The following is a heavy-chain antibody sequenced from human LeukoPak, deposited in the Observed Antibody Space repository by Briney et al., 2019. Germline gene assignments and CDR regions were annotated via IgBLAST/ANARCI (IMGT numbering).Heavy chain of an antibody. D-gene: IGHD3-10*01. Sequence: PGGSLRLSCAASGFTFSSYSMNWVRQAPGKGRGWVSYISGSISTIYYAEYVKGRFTSDREDAKNSLYRQMNSVRDEDTAVYCGARGAGLVRGVYDAFDIWGQGTMDTVSS. CDR1: GFTFSSYS. CDR3: ARGAGLVRGVYDAFDI. J-gene: IGHJ3*02. V-gene: IGHV3-48*02. CDR2: ISGSISTI.